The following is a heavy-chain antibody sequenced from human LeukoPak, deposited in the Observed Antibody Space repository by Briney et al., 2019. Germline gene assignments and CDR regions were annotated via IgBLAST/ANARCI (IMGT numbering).Heavy chain of an antibody. D-gene: IGHD3-3*01. J-gene: IGHJ6*03. Sequence: ASVKVSCKASGYTFNGYYMHWVRQAPGQGLEWMGWINPNSGGTNYAQKFQGRVTMTRDTSISTAYMELSRLRSDDTAVYYCARWLGYDFWSGYWDYYYYYMDVWGKGTTVTVSS. V-gene: IGHV1-2*02. CDR2: INPNSGGT. CDR3: ARWLGYDFWSGYWDYYYYYMDV. CDR1: GYTFNGYY.